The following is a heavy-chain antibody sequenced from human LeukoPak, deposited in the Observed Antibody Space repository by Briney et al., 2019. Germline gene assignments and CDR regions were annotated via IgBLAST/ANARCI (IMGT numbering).Heavy chain of an antibody. CDR1: GGTFSSYA. Sequence: GASVKVSCKASGGTFSSYAISWVRQAPGQGLEWMGGIIPIFGTANYAQKFQGRVTITADKSTSTAYMELSSLRSEDTAVYYCARASCGGDCRGDISFDYWGQGTLVTVSS. J-gene: IGHJ4*02. CDR3: ARASCGGDCRGDISFDY. D-gene: IGHD2-21*02. CDR2: IIPIFGTA. V-gene: IGHV1-69*06.